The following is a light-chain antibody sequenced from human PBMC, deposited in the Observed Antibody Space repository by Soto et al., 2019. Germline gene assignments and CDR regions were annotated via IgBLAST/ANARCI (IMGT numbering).Light chain of an antibody. CDR1: QSISSW. CDR3: QQYKSYSRT. J-gene: IGKJ1*01. CDR2: KAS. Sequence: QSAPTMIESVGDRVTITCRASQSISSWLAWYQQKPGKAPKLLIYKASSLESGVPSRFSGSGSGTEFTLTISSLQPDDFATYYCQQYKSYSRTFGQGTRV. V-gene: IGKV1-5*03.